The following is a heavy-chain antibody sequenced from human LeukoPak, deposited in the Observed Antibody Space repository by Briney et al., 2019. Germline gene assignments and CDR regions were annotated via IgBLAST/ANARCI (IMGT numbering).Heavy chain of an antibody. CDR3: ATGVRGYNSALDY. D-gene: IGHD6-19*01. CDR2: MRYGESDT. CDR1: GFTFNTYG. J-gene: IGHJ4*02. Sequence: GGSLRLSCAASGFTFNTYGMHWVRQLPGKGLEWVAFMRYGESDTHYTDSVKGRFTISRDNSKNTLFLQMNSLRPEDTAVYYCATGVRGYNSALDYWGQGTLVTVSP. V-gene: IGHV3-30*02.